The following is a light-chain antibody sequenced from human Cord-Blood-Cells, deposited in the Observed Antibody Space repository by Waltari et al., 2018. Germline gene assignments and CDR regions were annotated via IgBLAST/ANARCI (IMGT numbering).Light chain of an antibody. Sequence: IQLTQSPSSLSASVGDRVTITCRASQGISSYLAWYEQKPGKAPKLLIYAASTLQSGVSSRFSGSGAGTDFTLTNSSLQPEDVANYYCQQLNSYPSFGVGIKVEIK. CDR1: QGISSY. J-gene: IGKJ4*01. CDR3: QQLNSYPS. V-gene: IGKV1-9*01. CDR2: AAS.